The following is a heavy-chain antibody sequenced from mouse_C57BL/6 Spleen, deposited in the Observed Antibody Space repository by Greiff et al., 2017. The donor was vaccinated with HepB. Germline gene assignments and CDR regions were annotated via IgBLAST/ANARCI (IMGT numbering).Heavy chain of an antibody. Sequence: VQLQQSGTELVKPGASVKLSCKASGYTFTSYWMHWVKQRPGQGLEWIGNINPSNGGTNYNEKFKSKATLTVDKSSSTAYMQLSSLTSEDSAVYYCARSPHILGDFDVWGTGTTVTVSS. V-gene: IGHV1-53*01. J-gene: IGHJ1*03. CDR2: INPSNGGT. CDR3: ARSPHILGDFDV. CDR1: GYTFTSYW.